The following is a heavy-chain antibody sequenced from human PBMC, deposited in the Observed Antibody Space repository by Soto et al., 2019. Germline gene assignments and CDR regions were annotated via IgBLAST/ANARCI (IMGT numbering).Heavy chain of an antibody. CDR1: GYTFTNYG. CDR3: ARDCSGYPCWYVIDI. Sequence: QVQLVQSGAEVKEPGASVKVSCKASGYTFTNYGISWVRQAPGQGLEWMGWISAYSGDTNYAQKLQGRVTLTTDTSTRTAYMELRSLRSDDTAVYYCARDCSGYPCWYVIDIWGQGTLVTVSS. V-gene: IGHV1-18*04. D-gene: IGHD3-22*01. J-gene: IGHJ3*02. CDR2: ISAYSGDT.